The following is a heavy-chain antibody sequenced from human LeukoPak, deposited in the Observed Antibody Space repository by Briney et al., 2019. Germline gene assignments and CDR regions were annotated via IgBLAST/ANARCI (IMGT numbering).Heavy chain of an antibody. CDR2: IYYSGST. D-gene: IGHD3-10*01. CDR3: AREPRITMVRGVIIGYFDY. V-gene: IGHV4-31*03. J-gene: IGHJ4*02. Sequence: SSETLSLTCTVSGGSISSGGYYWSWIRQHPGKGLEWIGYIYYSGSTYYNPSLKSRVTISVDTSKNQFSLKLSSVTAADTAVYYCAREPRITMVRGVIIGYFDYWGQGTLVTVSS. CDR1: GGSISSGGYY.